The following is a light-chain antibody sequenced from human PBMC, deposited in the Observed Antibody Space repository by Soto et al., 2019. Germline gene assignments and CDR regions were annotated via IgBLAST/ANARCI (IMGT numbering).Light chain of an antibody. CDR1: QSVSSY. CDR3: QQRSNWPPVKIT. CDR2: DAS. Sequence: EIVLTQSPATLSLSPGERATLSCRASQSVSSYLAWYQQKPGQAPRLLIYDASNRATGIPARFSGSGSGTDFTLTISSLEPEDFAVYYCQQRSNWPPVKITCGQGTRLEIK. V-gene: IGKV3-11*01. J-gene: IGKJ5*01.